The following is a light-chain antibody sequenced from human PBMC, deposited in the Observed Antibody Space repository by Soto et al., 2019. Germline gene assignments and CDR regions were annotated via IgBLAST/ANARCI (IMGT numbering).Light chain of an antibody. CDR2: GAS. CDR1: QSVSSSS. CDR3: QQYCSSLT. Sequence: PGEIATLSGRASQSVSSSSLAWYQQKPGQAPRLLIYGASRSATGIPDRFSGSGSGTDFTLTISRLEPEDFAVYYCQQYCSSLTFGQGTRLEIK. J-gene: IGKJ5*01. V-gene: IGKV3-20*01.